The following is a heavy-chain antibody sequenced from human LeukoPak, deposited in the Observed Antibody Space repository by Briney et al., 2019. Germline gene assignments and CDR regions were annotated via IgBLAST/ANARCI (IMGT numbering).Heavy chain of an antibody. CDR3: AKEPLPYYSSSYFDY. V-gene: IGHV3-30*02. Sequence: PGGSLRLSCAASGFTFSSYGMHWVRQAPGKGLEWVAFIRYDGSNKYYADSVKGRFTISRDNSKNTLYLQMNSLRAEDTAVYYCAKEPLPYYSSSYFDYWGQGTLVTASS. CDR2: IRYDGSNK. J-gene: IGHJ4*02. D-gene: IGHD6-13*01. CDR1: GFTFSSYG.